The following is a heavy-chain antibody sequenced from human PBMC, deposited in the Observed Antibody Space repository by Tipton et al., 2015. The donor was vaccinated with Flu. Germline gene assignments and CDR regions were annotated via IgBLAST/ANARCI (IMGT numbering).Heavy chain of an antibody. CDR3: ASRLRYGSAPDYYYYGMDV. CDR2: IYYSGST. CDR1: GGSISSYY. V-gene: IGHV4-59*01. J-gene: IGHJ6*02. Sequence: TLSLTCTVSGGSISSYYWSWIRQPPGKGLEWIGYIYYSGSTNYNPSLKSRVTISVDTSKNQFSLKLSSVTAADTAVYYCASRLRYGSAPDYYYYGMDVWGQGTTVTVSS. D-gene: IGHD6-25*01.